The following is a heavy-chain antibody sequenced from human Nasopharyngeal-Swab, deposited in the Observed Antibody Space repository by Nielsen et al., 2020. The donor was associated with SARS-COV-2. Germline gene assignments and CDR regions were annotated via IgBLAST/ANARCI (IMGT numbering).Heavy chain of an antibody. CDR3: ARDLGENSSIDY. J-gene: IGHJ4*02. D-gene: IGHD3-16*01. CDR2: IWYDGSNK. V-gene: IGHV3-33*01. Sequence: ERQMPGKGLEWVGLIWYDGSNKYYADSVKGRFPISRDSSKNTLYLQMNSLRAEDTAVYYCARDLGENSSIDYWGQGTLVTVSS.